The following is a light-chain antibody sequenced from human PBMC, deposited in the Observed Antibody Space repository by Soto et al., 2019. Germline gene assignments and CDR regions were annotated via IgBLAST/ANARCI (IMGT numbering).Light chain of an antibody. CDR3: CSYAGSRVV. J-gene: IGLJ2*01. CDR2: DVT. V-gene: IGLV2-11*01. Sequence: QSALTQPRSVSGSPGQSVTISCTGTSSDVGGYNSVSWYQHHPGKSPKLMIYDVTKRPSGVPDRFSGSKSGNTASLTISGLQAEDEADYYCCSYAGSRVVFGGVTTLTVL. CDR1: SSDVGGYNS.